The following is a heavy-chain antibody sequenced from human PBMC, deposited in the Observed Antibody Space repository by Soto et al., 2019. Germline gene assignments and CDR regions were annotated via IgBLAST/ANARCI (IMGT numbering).Heavy chain of an antibody. J-gene: IGHJ4*01. CDR2: INWDGRIA. V-gene: IGHV3-43*01. Sequence: PGGSLRLSCAASGFIFDDFTMHWVRLVPGKGLQWVSYINWDGRIAMYADSVKGRFTISRDNTNNHLYLQMNSLRSDDTALCYCAKDEGAAVESPGDWGHGTLVTVSS. CDR1: GFIFDDFT. D-gene: IGHD6-13*01. CDR3: AKDEGAAVESPGD.